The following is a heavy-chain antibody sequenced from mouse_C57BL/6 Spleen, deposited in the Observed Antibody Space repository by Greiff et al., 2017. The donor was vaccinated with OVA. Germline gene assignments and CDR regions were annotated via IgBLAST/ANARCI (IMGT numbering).Heavy chain of an antibody. D-gene: IGHD6-5*01. J-gene: IGHJ1*03. Sequence: VQLQESGAELVRPGTSVKVSCKASGYAFTNYLIEWVKQRPGQGLEWIGVINPGSGGTNYNEKFKGKATLTADKSSSTAYMQLSSLTSEDSAVYFCAWGLDYGDFDVWGTGTTVTVSS. V-gene: IGHV1-54*01. CDR2: INPGSGGT. CDR1: GYAFTNYL. CDR3: AWGLDYGDFDV.